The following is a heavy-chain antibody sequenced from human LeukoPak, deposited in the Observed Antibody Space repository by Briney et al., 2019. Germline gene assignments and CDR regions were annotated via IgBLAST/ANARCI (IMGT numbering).Heavy chain of an antibody. V-gene: IGHV4-59*11. D-gene: IGHD2-2*01. CDR3: ARASMYRGYFDY. J-gene: IGHJ4*02. Sequence: SETLSLTCTVSGGSISSHYWSWIRQPPGKGLEWIGYIYYSGSTNYNPSPKSRVTISVDTSKNQFSLKLSSVTAADTAVYYCARASMYRGYFDYWGQGTLVTVSS. CDR2: IYYSGST. CDR1: GGSISSHY.